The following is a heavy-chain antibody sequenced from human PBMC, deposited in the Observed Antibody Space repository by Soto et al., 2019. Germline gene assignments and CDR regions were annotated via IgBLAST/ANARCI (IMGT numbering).Heavy chain of an antibody. J-gene: IGHJ2*01. CDR1: GFIVSSYF. V-gene: IGHV3-66*01. Sequence: EVQLVESGGGLVQPGGSLRLSCAASGFIVSSYFMTWVRQAPGKGLECVSITYSGGTTYYAGSVEGRFTISRDNSTNTLYLQLSSLRVEDTAVYYCARVPIGGTYGYSWHFDLWGRGTLVTVSS. CDR2: TYSGGTT. CDR3: ARVPIGGTYGYSWHFDL. D-gene: IGHD5-18*01.